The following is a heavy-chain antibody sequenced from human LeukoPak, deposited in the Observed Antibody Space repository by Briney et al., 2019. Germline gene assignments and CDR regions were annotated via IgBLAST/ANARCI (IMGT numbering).Heavy chain of an antibody. CDR2: IWYGGSNK. V-gene: IGHV3-30*02. Sequence: GGSLRLSCAASGFTFSSYGMHCVRQAPGKGLEWVAVIWYGGSNKYYADSVKGRFTISRDNSKNTLYLQMNSLRAEDTAVYYCAKAPSSGYYYFQHWGQGTLVTVSS. D-gene: IGHD3-22*01. CDR1: GFTFSSYG. CDR3: AKAPSSGYYYFQH. J-gene: IGHJ1*01.